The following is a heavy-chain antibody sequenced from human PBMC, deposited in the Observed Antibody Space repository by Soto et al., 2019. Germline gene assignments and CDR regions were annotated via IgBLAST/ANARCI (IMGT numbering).Heavy chain of an antibody. V-gene: IGHV4-34*01. Sequence: QVQLQQWGAGLVKPSGTLSLSCAVYGQSVSGHSLAWIRQPPGKGLEWIGEISESGSTYYNPSLKSRVTISTDTSKNQFSLTLNSVTAADTAAYFCARGSGIVALPGELEDVNYDFWCQGTLVNVSS. CDR1: GQSVSGHS. D-gene: IGHD1-1*01. J-gene: IGHJ4*02. CDR3: ARGSGIVALPGELEDVNYDF. CDR2: ISESGST.